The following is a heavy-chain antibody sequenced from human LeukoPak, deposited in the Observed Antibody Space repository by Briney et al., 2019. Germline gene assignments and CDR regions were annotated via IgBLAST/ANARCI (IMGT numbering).Heavy chain of an antibody. J-gene: IGHJ5*02. D-gene: IGHD4-11*01. CDR1: GYSISSSKW. Sequence: SETLSLTCAVSGYSISSSKWWGWIRQPPGKGLEWIGYIYYTGSTYYNPSLKSRVTMSVDTSKNQFSLKLSSVTAVDTAVYYCARTGGGAFDDYGNYRPSNWFDPWGQGTLVTASS. CDR2: IYYTGST. V-gene: IGHV4-28*01. CDR3: ARTGGGAFDDYGNYRPSNWFDP.